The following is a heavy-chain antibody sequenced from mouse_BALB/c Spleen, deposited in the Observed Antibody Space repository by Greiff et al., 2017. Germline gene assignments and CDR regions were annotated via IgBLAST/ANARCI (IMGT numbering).Heavy chain of an antibody. CDR1: GFTFSSYT. V-gene: IGHV5-6-4*01. Sequence: EVQLQESGGGLVKPGGSLKLSCAASGFTFSSYTMSWVRQTPEKRLEWVATISSGGSYTYYPDSVKGRFTISRDNAKNTLYLQMSSLKSEDTAMYYCTRDRGYDYDGPWFAYWGQGTLVTVSA. CDR2: ISSGGSYT. D-gene: IGHD2-4*01. J-gene: IGHJ3*01. CDR3: TRDRGYDYDGPWFAY.